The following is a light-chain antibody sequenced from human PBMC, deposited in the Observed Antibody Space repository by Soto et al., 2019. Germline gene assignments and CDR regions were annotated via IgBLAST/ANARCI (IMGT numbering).Light chain of an antibody. CDR1: SSNIGAGYD. V-gene: IGLV1-40*01. J-gene: IGLJ3*02. CDR2: GNT. CDR3: QAYDSSLRAWV. Sequence: QSVLPQPPSVSGAPGQRVTISCTGSSSNIGAGYDVHWYHHLPGTAPKLLIYGNTNRPSGISDRFSASKSGSSASLAITGLQAEEAADYYCQAYDSSLRAWVFGGGTKLTVL.